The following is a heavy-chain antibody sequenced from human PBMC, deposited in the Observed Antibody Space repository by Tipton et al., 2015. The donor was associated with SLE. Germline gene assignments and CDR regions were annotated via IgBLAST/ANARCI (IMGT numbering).Heavy chain of an antibody. CDR1: GYIFSNFA. CDR2: ITDYNDNT. D-gene: IGHD2-8*01. V-gene: IGHV1-18*01. Sequence: QLVQSGPEVKKSGASVRLSCKASGYIFSNFAMSWVRQAPGQGLEWMGWITDYNDNTNYAQRFQGRFTMTTDTSTSTAYMELRRLRFDDTAVYYCAREMYYFDHWGQGTVVTVSS. J-gene: IGHJ4*02. CDR3: AREMYYFDH.